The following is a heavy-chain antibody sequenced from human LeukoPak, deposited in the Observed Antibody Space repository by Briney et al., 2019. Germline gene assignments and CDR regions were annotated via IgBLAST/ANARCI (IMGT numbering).Heavy chain of an antibody. Sequence: ASVKVSCKASGYTFTGYYMHWVRQAPGQGLEWMGWINPNSGGTNYAQKFQGWVTMTRDTSISTAYMELSRLRSDDTPVYYCAREGGSMVRGVRPFYYWGQGTLVTVSS. CDR3: AREGGSMVRGVRPFYY. CDR2: INPNSGGT. D-gene: IGHD3-10*01. CDR1: GYTFTGYY. V-gene: IGHV1-2*04. J-gene: IGHJ4*02.